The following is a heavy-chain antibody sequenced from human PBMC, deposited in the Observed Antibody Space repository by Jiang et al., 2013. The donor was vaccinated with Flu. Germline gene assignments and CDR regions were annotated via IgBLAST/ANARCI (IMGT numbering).Heavy chain of an antibody. J-gene: IGHJ4*02. V-gene: IGHV3-66*01. Sequence: MSWVRQAPGKGLEWVSVIYSGGSTYYADSVRGRFTISRDNSKNTLYLQMNSLRAEDTAVYYCADSGYGDYKGYWGQGTLVTVSS. D-gene: IGHD4-17*01. CDR2: IYSGGST. CDR3: ADSGYGDYKGY.